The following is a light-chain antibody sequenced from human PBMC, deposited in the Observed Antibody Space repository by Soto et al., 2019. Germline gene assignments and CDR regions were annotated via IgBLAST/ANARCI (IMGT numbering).Light chain of an antibody. CDR1: QDIRSS. J-gene: IGKJ4*01. CDR2: TVS. CDR3: QQFNSSPFT. V-gene: IGKV1-9*01. Sequence: DIQLTQSPSFLSASVGDRLTITCRASQDIRSSLAWYQQKPGKAPNLLIYTVSTLQSGVPSRFIGSRSGTEFTPTISSLQPEDFPTYYCQQFNSSPFTFGGGTKVEI.